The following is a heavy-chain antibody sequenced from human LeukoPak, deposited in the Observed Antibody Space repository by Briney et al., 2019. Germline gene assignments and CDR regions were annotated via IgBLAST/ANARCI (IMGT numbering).Heavy chain of an antibody. J-gene: IGHJ4*02. CDR2: IYYSGST. CDR3: ARGVTYYYDSSGYYYFDY. CDR1: GGSISSSSYY. V-gene: IGHV4-39*07. D-gene: IGHD3-22*01. Sequence: PSETLSLTCTVSGGSISSSSYYWGWIRQPPGKGLEWIGSIYYSGSTYYNPSLKSRVTISVDTSKNQFSLKLSSVTAADTAVYYCARGVTYYYDSSGYYYFDYWGQGTLVTVSS.